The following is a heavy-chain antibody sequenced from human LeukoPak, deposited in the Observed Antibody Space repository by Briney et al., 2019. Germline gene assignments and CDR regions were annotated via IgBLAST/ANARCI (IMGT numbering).Heavy chain of an antibody. V-gene: IGHV3-21*01. Sequence: KPGGSLRLSCAASGFTFSNYNMNWVRQAPGKGLEWVSSISSSSSYIYYADSVKGRFTISRDNTKNSLYLQMNSLRAEDTAVYYCARPLGYSSGYYYDYWGQGTLVTVSS. CDR1: GFTFSNYN. CDR3: ARPLGYSSGYYYDY. CDR2: ISSSSSYI. J-gene: IGHJ4*02. D-gene: IGHD3-22*01.